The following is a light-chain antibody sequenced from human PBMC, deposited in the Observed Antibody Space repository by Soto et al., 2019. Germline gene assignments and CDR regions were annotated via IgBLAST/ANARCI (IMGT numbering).Light chain of an antibody. CDR1: QSISSY. CDR2: AAS. V-gene: IGKV1-39*01. J-gene: IGKJ1*01. Sequence: DIQMTQSPSSLSASVGDRVTITCRASQSISSYLNWYQQKPGKAPKLLIYAASSLQSGVPSRFSGSGSGTDFTLTISSLQPEDFATYYCQQSYSTLGRTFGQGT. CDR3: QQSYSTLGRT.